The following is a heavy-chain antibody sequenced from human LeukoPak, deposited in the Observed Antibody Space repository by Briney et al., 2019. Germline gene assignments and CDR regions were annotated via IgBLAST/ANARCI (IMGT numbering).Heavy chain of an antibody. CDR3: AFDSSGYYFDY. CDR1: GFTFSSYA. CDR2: ISGSGGST. Sequence: HPGGSLRLSCAASGFTFSSYAMSWVRQAPGKGLEWVSAISGSGGSTYYADSVKGRFTISRDNSKNTLYLQMDSLRAEDTAVYYCAFDSSGYYFDYWGQGTLVTVSS. V-gene: IGHV3-23*01. D-gene: IGHD3-22*01. J-gene: IGHJ4*02.